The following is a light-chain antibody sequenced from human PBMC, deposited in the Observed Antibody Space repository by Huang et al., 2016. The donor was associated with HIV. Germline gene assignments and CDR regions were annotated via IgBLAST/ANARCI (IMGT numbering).Light chain of an antibody. V-gene: IGKV3-11*01. Sequence: EIVLTQSPVTLSLSPGEKATLSCRASQSVSKYLAWYQQKPGQAPRLLIYDASNKATGIPARFSGSGSGTDFTLTISSLEPEEYAVYYCQQRSNWPQSTFGQGTKLDIK. CDR3: QQRSNWPQST. CDR1: QSVSKY. J-gene: IGKJ2*01. CDR2: DAS.